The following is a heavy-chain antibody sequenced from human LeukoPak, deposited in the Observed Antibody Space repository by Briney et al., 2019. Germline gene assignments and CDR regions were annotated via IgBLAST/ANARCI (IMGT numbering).Heavy chain of an antibody. CDR2: INGNGAGT. D-gene: IGHD5-18*01. CDR1: GFTFNNHA. CDR3: AKDQGYSYYYLDY. V-gene: IGHV3-23*01. Sequence: GGSLRLSCAGSGFTFNNHAMSWVRQAPGKGLEWVSGINGNGAGTYYSDSVKGRFTISRDNSKNTLYLQMSSLRAEDTAIYYCAKDQGYSYYYLDYWGQGTLVTVSS. J-gene: IGHJ4*02.